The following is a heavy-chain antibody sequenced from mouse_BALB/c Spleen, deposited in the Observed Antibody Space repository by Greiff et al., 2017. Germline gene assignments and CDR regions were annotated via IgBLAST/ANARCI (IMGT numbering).Heavy chain of an antibody. CDR3: NGATTVPSWFAN. Sequence: VQLKQSGAELVRSGASVKLSCTASGFNIKDYYMHWVKQRPEQGLEWIGWIDPENGDTEYAPKFQGKATMTADTSSNTAYLQLSSLTSEDTAVYYCNGATTVPSWFANGGQGTLVTVSA. J-gene: IGHJ3*01. V-gene: IGHV14-4*02. CDR2: IDPENGDT. CDR1: GFNIKDYY. D-gene: IGHD1-1*01.